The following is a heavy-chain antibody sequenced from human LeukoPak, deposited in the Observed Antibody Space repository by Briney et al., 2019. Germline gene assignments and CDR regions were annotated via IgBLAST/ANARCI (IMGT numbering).Heavy chain of an antibody. V-gene: IGHV3-23*01. Sequence: GGSLRLSCAASGFTFSSYAMSWVRQAPGKGLEWVSAISGSGGSTYYADSVKGRFTISRDNAKNSLYLQMNSLRAEDTAVYYCARQNDFWSGYYPFDYWGQGTLVTVSS. J-gene: IGHJ4*02. CDR2: ISGSGGST. CDR3: ARQNDFWSGYYPFDY. D-gene: IGHD3-3*01. CDR1: GFTFSSYA.